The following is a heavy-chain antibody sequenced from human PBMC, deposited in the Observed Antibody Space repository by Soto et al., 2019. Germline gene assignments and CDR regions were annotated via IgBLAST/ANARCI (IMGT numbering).Heavy chain of an antibody. CDR1: GGTFSSYA. D-gene: IGHD2-15*01. V-gene: IGHV1-69*13. J-gene: IGHJ1*01. Sequence: SSVKVSCKASGGTFSSYAISWVRQAPGQGLERMGGIIPIFGTANYAQKFQGRVTITADESTSTAYMELSSLRSEDKAVYYCARDSGHLGYCSGGSCLNTEYFQHWGKGTLGTVS. CDR2: IIPIFGTA. CDR3: ARDSGHLGYCSGGSCLNTEYFQH.